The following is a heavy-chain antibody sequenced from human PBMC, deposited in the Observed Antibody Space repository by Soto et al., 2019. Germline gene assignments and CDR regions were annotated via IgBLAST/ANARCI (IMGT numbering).Heavy chain of an antibody. CDR3: ARGSMGRYFDWLLPY. J-gene: IGHJ4*02. V-gene: IGHV3-33*01. D-gene: IGHD3-9*01. CDR1: GFTFSSYG. CDR2: IWYDGSNK. Sequence: GGSLRLSCAASGFTFSSYGMHWVRQAPGKGLEWVAVIWYDGSNKYYADSVKGRFTISRDNSKNTLYLQMNSLRAEDTAVYYCARGSMGRYFDWLLPYWGQGTLVTVSS.